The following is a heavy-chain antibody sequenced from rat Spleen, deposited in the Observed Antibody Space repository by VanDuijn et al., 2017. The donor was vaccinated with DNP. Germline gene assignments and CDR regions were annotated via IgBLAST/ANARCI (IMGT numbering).Heavy chain of an antibody. V-gene: IGHV4-2*01. CDR3: VREEFGVDY. CDR2: INKDSSTI. CDR1: GFIFSNYW. J-gene: IGHJ2*01. D-gene: IGHD4-3*01. Sequence: EVQLVESGGGPVQPGRSLKLSCVASGFIFSNYWMGWVRQAPGKGLEWIGEINKDSSTIKYIPSLKDKITVSRDNAQNTLYLQMSKLGSEDTAIYYCVREEFGVDYWGQGVMVTVSS.